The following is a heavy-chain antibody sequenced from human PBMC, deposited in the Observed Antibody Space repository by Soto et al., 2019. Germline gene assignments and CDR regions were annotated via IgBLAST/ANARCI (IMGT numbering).Heavy chain of an antibody. CDR1: GYSFSSHA. J-gene: IGHJ4*02. CDR3: ARGGALSTSWYWGDGLDS. Sequence: SVKVSCKASGYSFSSHAITWVRQAPGQGLEWMGGMIPVFGTPSYAQKFQGRVTISADKSTNTSYLGLRSLRSEDTAVYYCARGGALSTSWYWGDGLDSWGQGTQVTVSS. CDR2: MIPVFGTP. V-gene: IGHV1-69*06. D-gene: IGHD6-13*01.